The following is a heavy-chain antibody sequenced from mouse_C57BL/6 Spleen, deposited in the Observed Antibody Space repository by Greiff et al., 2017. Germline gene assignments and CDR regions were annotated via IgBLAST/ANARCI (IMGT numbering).Heavy chain of an antibody. CDR3: ARLGLRELRNAMDY. CDR2: IYPGDGDT. V-gene: IGHV1-80*01. CDR1: GYAFSSYW. D-gene: IGHD2-4*01. Sequence: QVQLKESGAELVKPGASVKISCKASGYAFSSYWMNWVKQRPGKGLEWIGQIYPGDGDTNYNGKFKGKATLTADKSSSTAYMQLSSLTSEDSAVYFCARLGLRELRNAMDYWGQGTSVTVSS. J-gene: IGHJ4*01.